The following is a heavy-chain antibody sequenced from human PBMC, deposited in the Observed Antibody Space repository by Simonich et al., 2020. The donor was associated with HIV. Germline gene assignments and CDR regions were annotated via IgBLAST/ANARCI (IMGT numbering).Heavy chain of an antibody. V-gene: IGHV3-21*01. CDR1: GFTFSSYS. CDR3: ARDSGYYYGSGGLIDY. D-gene: IGHD3-10*01. CDR2: ISSSSSYI. Sequence: EVQLVESGGGLVKPGGSLRLSCAASGFTFSSYSMNWVRQAPGKGLEWVSSISSSSSYIYYADSVKGRFTISRDNAKNSLYLQMNSLRAEDTAVYYCARDSGYYYGSGGLIDYWGQGTLVTVSS. J-gene: IGHJ4*02.